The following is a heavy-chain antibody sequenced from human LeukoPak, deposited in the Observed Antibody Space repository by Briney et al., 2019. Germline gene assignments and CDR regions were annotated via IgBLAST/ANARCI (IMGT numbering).Heavy chain of an antibody. CDR2: TYYRSKWYN. J-gene: IGHJ5*02. V-gene: IGHV6-1*01. Sequence: SQTLSLTCAISGDSVSSNSAAWNWIRQSPSRGLEWLGRTYYRSKWYNDYAVSVKSRITINPDTSKNQFSLKLSSVTAADTAVYYCARDQSSSWFQGWFDPWGQGTLVTVSS. D-gene: IGHD6-13*01. CDR3: ARDQSSSWFQGWFDP. CDR1: GDSVSSNSAA.